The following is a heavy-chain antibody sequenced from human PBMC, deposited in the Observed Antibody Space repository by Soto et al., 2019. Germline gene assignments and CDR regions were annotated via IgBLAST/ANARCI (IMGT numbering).Heavy chain of an antibody. CDR1: GFTFSSYG. CDR2: IWYDGSNK. CDR3: ARDSRRITMVRGVIIDY. Sequence: GGSLRLSCAASGFTFSSYGMHWVRQAPGKGREWVAVIWYDGSNKYYADSVKGRFTISRDNSKNTLYLQMNSLRAEDTAVYYCARDSRRITMVRGVIIDYWGQGTLVTVSS. D-gene: IGHD3-10*01. V-gene: IGHV3-33*01. J-gene: IGHJ4*02.